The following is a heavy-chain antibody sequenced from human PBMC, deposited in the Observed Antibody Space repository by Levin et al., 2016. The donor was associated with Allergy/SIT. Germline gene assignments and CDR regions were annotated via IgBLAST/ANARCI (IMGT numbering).Heavy chain of an antibody. V-gene: IGHV5-51*01. J-gene: IGHJ5*02. CDR3: ARLWGAAAAFNWFDP. D-gene: IGHD6-13*01. Sequence: VRQMPGKGLEWMGIIYPGDSDTRYSPSFQGQVTISADKSISTAYLQWSSLKASDTAMYYCARLWGAAAAFNWFDPWGQGTLVTVSS. CDR2: IYPGDSDT.